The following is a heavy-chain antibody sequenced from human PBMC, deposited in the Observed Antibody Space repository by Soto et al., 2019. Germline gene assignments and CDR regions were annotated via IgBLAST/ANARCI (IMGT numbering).Heavy chain of an antibody. V-gene: IGHV3-33*03. CDR2: IWYDGSNK. CDR1: GFTFSSYG. Sequence: GGSLRLSCAASGFTFSSYGMHWVRQAPGKGLEWVAVIWYDGSNKYYADSVKGRFTFSRDNSKNTMSLQMNSLRVEDTAVYYCARWGCSGSNCNLNQRSFDLWGQGTLVTVSS. CDR3: ARWGCSGSNCNLNQRSFDL. D-gene: IGHD2-15*01. J-gene: IGHJ4*02.